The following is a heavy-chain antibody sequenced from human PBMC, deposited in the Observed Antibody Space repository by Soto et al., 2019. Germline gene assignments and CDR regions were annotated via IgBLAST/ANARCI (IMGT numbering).Heavy chain of an antibody. D-gene: IGHD3-22*01. J-gene: IGHJ3*02. CDR1: GGSISSSSYY. CDR2: IYYSGST. CDR3: ARPGSYYYDSSGYYDDAFDI. Sequence: SETLSLTCTVAGGSISSSSYYWGWFRQPPGKGLAWIGRIYYSGSTNYNPSLKSRVTISVDTSKNQFSLKLSSVTAADTAVYYFARPGSYYYDSSGYYDDAFDIWGQGTMVTV. V-gene: IGHV4-39*01.